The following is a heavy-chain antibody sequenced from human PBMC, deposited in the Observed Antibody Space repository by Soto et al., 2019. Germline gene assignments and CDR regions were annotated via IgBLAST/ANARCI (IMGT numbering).Heavy chain of an antibody. V-gene: IGHV4-59*01. CDR2: ISYSGST. Sequence: SETLSVTCTVLGGSISSYYWSCIRQPPGKGLEWIGYISYSGSTHYNPSLRSRVKISVGTSKHQFSLKLSSVTAADTAVYYCARADLGDFFDYWGQGTLVTVSS. J-gene: IGHJ4*02. D-gene: IGHD3-16*01. CDR1: GGSISSYY. CDR3: ARADLGDFFDY.